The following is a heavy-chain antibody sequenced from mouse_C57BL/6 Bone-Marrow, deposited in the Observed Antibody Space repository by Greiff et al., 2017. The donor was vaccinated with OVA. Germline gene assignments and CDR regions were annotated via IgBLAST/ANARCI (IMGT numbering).Heavy chain of an antibody. CDR1: GFTFTAYY. J-gene: IGHJ4*01. CDR2: IRNKANGYTT. CDR3: ARYRRAMCY. Sequence: EVKVVESGGGLVQPGGSLSLSCAASGFTFTAYYMSWVRQPPGKALEWLGFIRNKANGYTTDYSSSVKGRFTLSRDNSQSILYLQLNALRAEDSATYYCARYRRAMCYWGKGTSVTVSS. V-gene: IGHV7-3*01.